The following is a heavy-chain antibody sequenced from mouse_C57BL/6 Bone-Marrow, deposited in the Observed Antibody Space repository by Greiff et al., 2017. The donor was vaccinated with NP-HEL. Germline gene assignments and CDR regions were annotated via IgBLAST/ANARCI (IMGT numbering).Heavy chain of an antibody. CDR1: GYAFSSSW. Sequence: QVQLKESGPELVKPGASVKISCKASGYAFSSSWMNWVKQRPGKGLEWIGRIYPGDGDTNYNGKFKGKATLTADKSSSPAYMQLSSLTSEDSAVSLRARWRLRRAMDYWGQGTSVTVSS. CDR3: ARWRLRRAMDY. D-gene: IGHD2-2*01. J-gene: IGHJ4*01. V-gene: IGHV1-82*01. CDR2: IYPGDGDT.